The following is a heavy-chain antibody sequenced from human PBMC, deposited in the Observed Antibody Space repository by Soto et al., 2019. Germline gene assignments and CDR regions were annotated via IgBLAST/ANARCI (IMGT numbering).Heavy chain of an antibody. V-gene: IGHV4-31*03. CDR2: IYYSGST. Sequence: TLSLTCTVSGGSISSGGYYWSWIRQHPGKGLEWIGYIYYSGSTNYNPSLKSRVTISVDTSKNQFSLKLSSVTAADTAVYYCARAPQITMVRGVIIKRYFDYWGQGTLVTVSS. J-gene: IGHJ4*02. CDR1: GGSISSGGYY. D-gene: IGHD3-10*01. CDR3: ARAPQITMVRGVIIKRYFDY.